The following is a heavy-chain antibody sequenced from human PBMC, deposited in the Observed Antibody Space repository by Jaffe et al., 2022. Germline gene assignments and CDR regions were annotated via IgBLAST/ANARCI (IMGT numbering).Heavy chain of an antibody. CDR3: ARDSSGYCSSTSCPKKVGYFYYMDV. Sequence: EVQLVESGGGLVQPGGSLRLSCAASAFNFVSYSMNWVRQAPGKGLEWVSYISSGSSTIYYADSVKGRFTISRDNAKNSLYLQMVSLRAEDTAMYYCARDSSGYCSSTSCPKKVGYFYYMDVWGIGTTVTVSS. D-gene: IGHD2-2*01. CDR1: AFNFVSYS. CDR2: ISSGSSTI. V-gene: IGHV3-48*01. J-gene: IGHJ6*03.